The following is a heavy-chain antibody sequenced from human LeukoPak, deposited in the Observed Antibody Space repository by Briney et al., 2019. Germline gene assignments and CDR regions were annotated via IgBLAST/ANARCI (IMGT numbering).Heavy chain of an antibody. V-gene: IGHV4-4*02. J-gene: IGHJ5*02. Sequence: SETLSLTCAVSGRSISSNNWWSWVRQPPGKGLEWIGEIYHSGSTNYNPSLKSRVTISVDKSKNQFSLKLSSVTAADTAVYYCARDRAAAGNWGWFDPWGQGTLVTVSS. CDR3: ARDRAAAGNWGWFDP. CDR2: IYHSGST. CDR1: GRSISSNNW. D-gene: IGHD6-13*01.